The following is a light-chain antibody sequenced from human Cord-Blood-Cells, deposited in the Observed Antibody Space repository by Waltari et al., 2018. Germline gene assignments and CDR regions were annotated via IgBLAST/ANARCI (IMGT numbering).Light chain of an antibody. V-gene: IGKV1-5*01. J-gene: IGKJ1*01. CDR1: QSISSW. Sequence: DIQMTKSPSTLSASVGDRVTITCRASQSISSWLAWYQQKPGKAPKLLIYDASSLESGVPSRCSGSGSGTEFTRTISSLQPDDFATYYCQQYNSYTWTFGQGTKVEIK. CDR2: DAS. CDR3: QQYNSYTWT.